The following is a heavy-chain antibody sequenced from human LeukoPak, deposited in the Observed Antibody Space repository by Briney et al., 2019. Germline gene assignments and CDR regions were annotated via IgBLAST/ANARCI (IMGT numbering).Heavy chain of an antibody. CDR2: ISGPSGYI. V-gene: IGHV3-21*01. J-gene: IGHJ4*01. CDR3: ARGISGCFSYIDY. D-gene: IGHD3-22*01. Sequence: GGSLRPSCAASGFTFSTYRMNWVRQAPGKGLEWVSSISGPSGYIYYADSVEGRFTISRDNAKNSLYLQMHSLRAEDTAVYYCARGISGCFSYIDYGAKEPWSPSPQ. CDR1: GFTFSTYR.